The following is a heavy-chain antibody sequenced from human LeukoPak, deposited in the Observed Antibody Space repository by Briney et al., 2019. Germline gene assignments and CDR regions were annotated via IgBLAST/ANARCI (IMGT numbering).Heavy chain of an antibody. J-gene: IGHJ6*03. CDR3: ARSGQQLAYYYYYMDV. D-gene: IGHD6-13*01. Sequence: GGSLRLSCAASGFSFSSYSMNWVRQAPGKGLEWVSSISSSSTYIYEADSVKGRSTISRDNAKNSLYLHMNSLRAEDTAVYYCARSGQQLAYYYYYMDVWGKGTTVTVSS. CDR2: ISSSSTYI. V-gene: IGHV3-21*06. CDR1: GFSFSSYS.